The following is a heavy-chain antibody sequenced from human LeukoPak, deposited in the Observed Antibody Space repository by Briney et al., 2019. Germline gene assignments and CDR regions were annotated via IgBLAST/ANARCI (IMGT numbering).Heavy chain of an antibody. Sequence: GGSLRLSCAASGFTFSSYSFHWVRQAPGKGLEWVSYISSSGSTIYYADSVKGRFTISRDNAKNSLYLQMNSLRAEDTAVYYCARVGNGNYYYYYMDVWGKGTTVTVSS. CDR1: GFTFSSYS. CDR2: ISSSGSTI. J-gene: IGHJ6*03. V-gene: IGHV3-48*04. D-gene: IGHD1-14*01. CDR3: ARVGNGNYYYYYMDV.